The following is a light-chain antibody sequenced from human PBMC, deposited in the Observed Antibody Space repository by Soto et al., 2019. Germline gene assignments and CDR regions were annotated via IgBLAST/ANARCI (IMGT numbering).Light chain of an antibody. CDR2: DAS. CDR1: QSVSSY. CDR3: QQRSNWRIT. Sequence: IVLTQSPATLSLSPRERATLSCRASQSVSSYLAWYQQKPGQAPRLLIYDASNRATGIPARFSGSGSGTDFTLTISSLEPEDFAVYYCQQRSNWRITFGQGTRLEI. J-gene: IGKJ5*01. V-gene: IGKV3-11*01.